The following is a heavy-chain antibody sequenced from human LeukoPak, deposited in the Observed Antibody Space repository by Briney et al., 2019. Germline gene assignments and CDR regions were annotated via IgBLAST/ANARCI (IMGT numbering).Heavy chain of an antibody. Sequence: PGGSLRLSCAASGFTVSSNYMSGVRQPPGKGLEWIATIYYSGTTYYNPSLKSRVTISVDTSKNQFSLKINSVTAADTAVYFCARHPTGYPNWFDRWGQGTLVTVSS. CDR3: ARHPTGYPNWFDR. CDR2: IYYSGTT. D-gene: IGHD3-9*01. CDR1: GFTVSSNY. J-gene: IGHJ5*02. V-gene: IGHV4-39*01.